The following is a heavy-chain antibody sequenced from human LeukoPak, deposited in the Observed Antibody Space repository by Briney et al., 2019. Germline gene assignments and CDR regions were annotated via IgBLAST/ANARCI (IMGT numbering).Heavy chain of an antibody. CDR3: ARFGGLWYDSSGFDY. CDR2: ISSSSSYI. Sequence: GGSLRLSRAASGFTFSSYSMSWVRQAPGKGLEWVSSISSSSSYIYYADSVKGRFTISRDNAKNSLYLQMNSLRAEDTAVYYCARFGGLWYDSSGFDYWGQGTLVTVSS. V-gene: IGHV3-21*01. CDR1: GFTFSSYS. J-gene: IGHJ4*02. D-gene: IGHD3-22*01.